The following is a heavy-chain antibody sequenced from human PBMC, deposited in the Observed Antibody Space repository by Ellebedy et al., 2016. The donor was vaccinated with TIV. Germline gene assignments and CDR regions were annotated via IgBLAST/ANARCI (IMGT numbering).Heavy chain of an antibody. D-gene: IGHD6-19*01. CDR3: ASTPLGSGWYGDYYYGMDV. J-gene: IGHJ6*02. V-gene: IGHV4-34*01. CDR1: GGSFSDYY. Sequence: SETLSLTCAVYGGSFSDYYWSWIRQPPGKGLEWIGEINHSGSTNYNPSLKSRVTISVDTSKNQFSLKLSSVTAADTAVYYCASTPLGSGWYGDYYYGMDVWGQGTTVTVSS. CDR2: INHSGST.